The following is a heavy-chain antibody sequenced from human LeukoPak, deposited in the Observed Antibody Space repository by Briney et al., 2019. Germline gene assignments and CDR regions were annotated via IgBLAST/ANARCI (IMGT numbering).Heavy chain of an antibody. D-gene: IGHD2-15*01. CDR2: IHYSGRI. CDR1: GASISIHY. CDR3: TSLGDSYYYYMDV. V-gene: IGHV4-59*11. J-gene: IGHJ6*03. Sequence: SETLSLTCTVSGASISIHYWSWIRQPPGKGLEWIGYIHYSGRINYTTSLKSRLIISADTSKNQFSLNLSSVTAADTAVYYCTSLGDSYYYYMDVWGKGTTVTVSS.